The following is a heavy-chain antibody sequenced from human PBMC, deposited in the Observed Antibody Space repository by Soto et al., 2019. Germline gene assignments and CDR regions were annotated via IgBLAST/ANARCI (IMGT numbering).Heavy chain of an antibody. V-gene: IGHV3-21*01. CDR1: GFTFSSYS. J-gene: IGHJ4*02. CDR3: ARVVGYRGYPYD. Sequence: GGSLRLSCAASGFTFSSYSMNWVRQAPGKGLEWVSSISSSSSYIYYADSVKGRFTISRDNAKNSLYLQMNSLRAEDTAVYYCARVVGYRGYPYDWGQGTLVPVSS. CDR2: ISSSSSYI. D-gene: IGHD5-12*01.